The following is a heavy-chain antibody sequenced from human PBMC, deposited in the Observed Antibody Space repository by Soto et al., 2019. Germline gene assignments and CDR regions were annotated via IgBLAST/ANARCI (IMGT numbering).Heavy chain of an antibody. CDR1: GGSISSSSYY. Sequence: QLQLQESGPGLVKPSETLSLTCTVSGGSISSSSYYWGWIRQPPGKGLEWIGSIYYSGSTYYNPSLKSRVTISVDTSKNQFSLKLRSVTAADTAVYYCARLPIAARPDYWGQGPLVTVSS. V-gene: IGHV4-39*01. CDR2: IYYSGST. D-gene: IGHD6-6*01. J-gene: IGHJ4*02. CDR3: ARLPIAARPDY.